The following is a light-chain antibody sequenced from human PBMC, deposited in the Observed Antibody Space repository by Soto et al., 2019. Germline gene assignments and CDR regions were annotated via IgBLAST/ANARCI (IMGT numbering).Light chain of an antibody. CDR3: QQYGSSYT. Sequence: EIVMTQSPATLSVSPGERATLSCRASQSVSSNLAWYQQKPGQAPRLLIYGASTRATGIPGRFSGSGSGTDFTLTISRLEPEDFAVYYCQQYGSSYTFGQGTKLEIK. V-gene: IGKV3D-15*01. CDR2: GAS. J-gene: IGKJ2*01. CDR1: QSVSSN.